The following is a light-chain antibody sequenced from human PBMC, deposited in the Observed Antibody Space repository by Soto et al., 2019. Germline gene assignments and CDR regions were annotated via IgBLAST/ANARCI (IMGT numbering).Light chain of an antibody. CDR1: QSVKSN. CDR2: GAS. CDR3: QHYGSSGT. V-gene: IGKV3D-15*01. J-gene: IGKJ1*01. Sequence: TVMTQSPATRSVSPGERATLSCRASQSVKSNLAWYQQKLGQAPRVLIYGASTRATGIPDRFSGSGSGTVFTLTISRMQPEDVAVYYCQHYGSSGTFGQGTKVDIK.